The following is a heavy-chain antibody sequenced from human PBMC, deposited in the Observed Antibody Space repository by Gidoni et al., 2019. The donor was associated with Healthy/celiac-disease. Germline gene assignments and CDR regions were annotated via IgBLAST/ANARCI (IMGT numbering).Heavy chain of an antibody. J-gene: IGHJ4*02. D-gene: IGHD5-18*01. V-gene: IGHV3-9*01. Sequence: EVQLVESGVGLVQPGRSRRLSCAASGFTFDDYAIHCVRQAPGKGLGWVSGISWNSGIIGYADSVKGRFTISRDNAKNSLYLQMNSLRSEDTALYYCAKDRLEDTAMCPFDYWGQGTLVTVSS. CDR2: ISWNSGII. CDR1: GFTFDDYA. CDR3: AKDRLEDTAMCPFDY.